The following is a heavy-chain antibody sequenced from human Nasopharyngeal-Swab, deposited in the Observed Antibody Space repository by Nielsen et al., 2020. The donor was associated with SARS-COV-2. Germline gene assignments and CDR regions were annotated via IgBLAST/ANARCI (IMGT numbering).Heavy chain of an antibody. CDR2: ISYDGNTK. Sequence: GESLKISCAASGFTLSHYGMHWVRQAPGKGLEWAAAISYDGNTKYYADSAKGRFTISRDSAKNALYLEMNSLRVEDTAVYYCVKHQGSSSDQWGQGTLVTVSS. J-gene: IGHJ4*02. CDR3: VKHQGSSSDQ. CDR1: GFTLSHYG. V-gene: IGHV3-30*18.